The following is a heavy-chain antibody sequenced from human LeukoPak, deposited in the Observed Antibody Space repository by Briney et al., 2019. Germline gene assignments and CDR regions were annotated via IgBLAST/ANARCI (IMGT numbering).Heavy chain of an antibody. D-gene: IGHD3-10*01. Sequence: GGSLRLSCAASGFTFSSYCMSWVRQAPGKGLEWVANIKQDGSEKYYVDSVKGRFTISRDNAKNSLYLQMNSLRAEDTAVYYCARRALWFGELIQYYFDYWGQGTLVTVSS. CDR2: IKQDGSEK. J-gene: IGHJ4*02. CDR1: GFTFSSYC. V-gene: IGHV3-7*01. CDR3: ARRALWFGELIQYYFDY.